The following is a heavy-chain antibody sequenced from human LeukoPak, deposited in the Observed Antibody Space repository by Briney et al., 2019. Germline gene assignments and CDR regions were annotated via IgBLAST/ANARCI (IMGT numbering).Heavy chain of an antibody. V-gene: IGHV1-69*13. D-gene: IGHD6-19*01. CDR1: GGTFSSYA. J-gene: IGHJ4*02. CDR2: IIPIFGTA. CDR3: ARSSSGWYLPDC. Sequence: ASVKDSCKASGGTFSSYAISWVRQAPGQGLEWMGGIIPIFGTANYAQKFQGRVTITADESTSTAYMELSSLRSEDTAVYYCARSSSGWYLPDCWGQGTLVTVSS.